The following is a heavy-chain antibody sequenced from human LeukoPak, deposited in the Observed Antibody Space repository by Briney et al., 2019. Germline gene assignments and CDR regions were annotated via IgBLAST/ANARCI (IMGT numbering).Heavy chain of an antibody. D-gene: IGHD3-16*02. CDR3: ARHRDYVWGSYRSVPNYFDY. V-gene: IGHV4-39*01. Sequence: SETLSLTWTVSGGSISSSSYYWGWIRQPPGKGLEWIGSIYYSGSTYYNPSLKSRVTISVDTSKNQFSLKLSSVTAADTAVYYCARHRDYVWGSYRSVPNYFDYWGQGTLVTVSS. J-gene: IGHJ4*02. CDR2: IYYSGST. CDR1: GGSISSSSYY.